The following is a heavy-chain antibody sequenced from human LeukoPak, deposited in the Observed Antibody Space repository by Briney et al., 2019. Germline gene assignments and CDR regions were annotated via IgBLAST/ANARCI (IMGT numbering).Heavy chain of an antibody. J-gene: IGHJ6*02. CDR2: IYPGDSDT. CDR3: ARFVVDIVATIGSYYYYGMDV. D-gene: IGHD5-12*01. V-gene: IGHV5-51*01. Sequence: PGESLKISCKGSGYSFTSYWIGWVRQMPGKGLEWMGIIYPGDSDTRYSPSFQGQVTISADKSISTAYLQWSSLKASDAAMYYCARFVVDIVATIGSYYYYGMDVWGQGTTVTVSS. CDR1: GYSFTSYW.